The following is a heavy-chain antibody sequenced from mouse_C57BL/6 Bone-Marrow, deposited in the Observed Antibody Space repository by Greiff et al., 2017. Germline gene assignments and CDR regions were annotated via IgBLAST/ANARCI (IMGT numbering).Heavy chain of an antibody. V-gene: IGHV1-81*01. D-gene: IGHD1-1*01. CDR2: IYPRSGNT. J-gene: IGHJ2*01. Sequence: HVQLQQSGAELARPGASVKLSCKASGYTFTSYGISWVKQRTGQGLEWIGEIYPRSGNTYYNEKFKGKATLTADKSSSTAYMELRSLTSEDSAVYFCASTVYYFDYWGQGTTLTVSS. CDR3: ASTVYYFDY. CDR1: GYTFTSYG.